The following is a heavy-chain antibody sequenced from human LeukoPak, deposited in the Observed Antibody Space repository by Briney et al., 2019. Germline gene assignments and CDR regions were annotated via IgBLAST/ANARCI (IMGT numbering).Heavy chain of an antibody. Sequence: GGSLRLSCAASGFTFNSYGMHWVRQAPGKGLDWVAVIAYGGSNKYYAPSVKGRFTISSDNSQSTLYLQMDSLRVEGTAVYYCAKAPVSESRSPFDYWGQGTLVTVSS. CDR1: GFTFNSYG. CDR2: IAYGGSNK. J-gene: IGHJ4*02. CDR3: AKAPVSESRSPFDY. D-gene: IGHD4-17*01. V-gene: IGHV3-30*18.